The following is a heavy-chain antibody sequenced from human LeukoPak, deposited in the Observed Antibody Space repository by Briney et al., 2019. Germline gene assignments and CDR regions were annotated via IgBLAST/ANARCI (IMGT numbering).Heavy chain of an antibody. Sequence: SETLSLTCTVSGGSISSGSYYWSWIRQPAGKGLEWIGRIYTSGSTNYNPSLKSRVTMSVDTSKNQFSLRLSSVTAADTAVYYCARVSAGVSSGWYSDNYYYYYMDVWGKGTTVTISS. V-gene: IGHV4-61*02. CDR1: GGSISSGSYY. J-gene: IGHJ6*03. CDR3: ARVSAGVSSGWYSDNYYYYYMDV. CDR2: IYTSGST. D-gene: IGHD6-19*01.